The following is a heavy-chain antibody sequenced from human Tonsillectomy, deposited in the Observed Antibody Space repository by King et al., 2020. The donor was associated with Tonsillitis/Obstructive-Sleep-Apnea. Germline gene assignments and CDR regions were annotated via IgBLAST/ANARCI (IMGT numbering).Heavy chain of an antibody. CDR3: ARDRGRGWSLWGGYSLNN. D-gene: IGHD3-3*01. CDR2: INSDGSST. J-gene: IGHJ4*02. CDR1: GFTFSSYW. V-gene: IGHV3-74*01. Sequence: VQLVESGGGLVQPGGSLRLSCAASGFTFSSYWMHWVRQAPGKGLVWVSRINSDGSSTSYADSVKGRFTISRDNAKNTLYLQMNSLRAEDTAVYYCARDRGRGWSLWGGYSLNNWGQGTLVTVSS.